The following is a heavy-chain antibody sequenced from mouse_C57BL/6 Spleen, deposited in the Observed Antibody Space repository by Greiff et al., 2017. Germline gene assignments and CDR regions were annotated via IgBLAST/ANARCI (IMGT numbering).Heavy chain of an antibody. CDR2: ISDGGSYT. Sequence: EVQLVESGGGLVKPGGSLKLSCAASGFTFSSYAMSWVRQTPEKRLEWVATISDGGSYTYYPDNVKGRFTISRDNAKNNLYLQMSHLKSEDTAMYYCARGHYYGSSWLAYFDYWGQGTTLTVSS. V-gene: IGHV5-4*01. J-gene: IGHJ2*01. CDR1: GFTFSSYA. D-gene: IGHD1-1*01. CDR3: ARGHYYGSSWLAYFDY.